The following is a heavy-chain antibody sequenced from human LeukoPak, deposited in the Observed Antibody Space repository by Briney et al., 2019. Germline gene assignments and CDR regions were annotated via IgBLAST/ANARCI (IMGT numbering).Heavy chain of an antibody. D-gene: IGHD2-21*01. J-gene: IGHJ3*02. CDR3: ARCHCGGDCYNDAFDI. CDR2: IIPIFGTA. CDR1: GGTFSSYA. V-gene: IGHV1-69*05. Sequence: SVKVSCKASGGTFSSYAISWVRQAPGQGLEWMGGIIPIFGTANYAQKFQGRVTITTDESTSTAYMELSSLRSEDTAVYYCARCHCGGDCYNDAFDIWGQGTMVTVSS.